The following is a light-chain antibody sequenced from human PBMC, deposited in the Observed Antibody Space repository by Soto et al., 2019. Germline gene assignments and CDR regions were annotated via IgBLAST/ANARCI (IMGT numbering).Light chain of an antibody. CDR2: AAS. CDR1: QGISSY. V-gene: IGKV1-9*01. Sequence: DIQLTRSPSFLSASVGDRVTITCRASQGISSYLAWYQQQPGKAPKLLIYAASTLQSGVPSRFSGSGSGTAFTLTISSLQPEDFATYYCQQLNSYPLFGPGTKVDIK. CDR3: QQLNSYPL. J-gene: IGKJ3*01.